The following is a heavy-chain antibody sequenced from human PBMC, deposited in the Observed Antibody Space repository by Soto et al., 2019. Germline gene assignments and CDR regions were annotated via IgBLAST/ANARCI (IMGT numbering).Heavy chain of an antibody. D-gene: IGHD3-9*01. CDR2: ISYDGSNK. Sequence: GGSLRLSCAASGFTFSSYGMHWVRQAPGKGLEWVAVISYDGSNKYYADSVKGRFTISRDNSKNTLYLQMNSLRAEDTAVYYCAKDWNDILTGYYRYYYYMDGWGKGTMVTVAS. J-gene: IGHJ6*03. CDR3: AKDWNDILTGYYRYYYYMDG. V-gene: IGHV3-30*18. CDR1: GFTFSSYG.